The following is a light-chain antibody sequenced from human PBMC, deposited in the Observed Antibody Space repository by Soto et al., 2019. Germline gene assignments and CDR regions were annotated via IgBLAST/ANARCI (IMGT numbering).Light chain of an antibody. CDR2: DVS. J-gene: IGLJ2*01. CDR1: SSDVGGYNY. V-gene: IGLV2-14*01. Sequence: ALTQPASVSGSPGQSITISCTGTSSDVGGYNYVSWYQQHPGKAPKLMIYDVSNRPSGVSNRFSGSKSGNTASLTISGLQAEDEADYYCSSYTSSSTLFGGGTKVTVL. CDR3: SSYTSSSTL.